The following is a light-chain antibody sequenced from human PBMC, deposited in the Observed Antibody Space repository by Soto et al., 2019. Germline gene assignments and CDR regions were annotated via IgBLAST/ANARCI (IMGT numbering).Light chain of an antibody. V-gene: IGKV3-11*01. CDR3: QQRYNWPIT. CDR2: ADS. Sequence: EIVLTQSPATLSLSPGETATLSCRASQSVSGYIGWYQQKPGQAPRLLIYADSNRATGIPARFSGSGSGTDFTLTISSLEPEDFSVYYCQQRYNWPITFVQGTRLEI. CDR1: QSVSGY. J-gene: IGKJ5*01.